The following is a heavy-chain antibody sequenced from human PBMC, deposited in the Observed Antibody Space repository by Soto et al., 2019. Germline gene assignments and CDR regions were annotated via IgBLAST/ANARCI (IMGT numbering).Heavy chain of an antibody. CDR3: ARIMIVTGGEAFDI. D-gene: IGHD3-22*01. CDR2: ISSSSSTI. CDR1: GVTFRSYI. J-gene: IGHJ3*02. V-gene: IGHV3-48*02. Sequence: GSLILSCAASGVTFRSYIMNWVLQAPGKGLEWISYISSSSSTISYGDSVKGRFAISRDNARNSLSLQMNSLRDEDTAVYYCARIMIVTGGEAFDIWGQGTMVTVSS.